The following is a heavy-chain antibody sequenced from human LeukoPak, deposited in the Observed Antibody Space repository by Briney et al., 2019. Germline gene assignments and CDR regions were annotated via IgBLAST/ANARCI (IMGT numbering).Heavy chain of an antibody. CDR3: ARLSYPNVDTAMVDY. CDR1: GYSFTSYW. CDR2: IYPGDSDT. D-gene: IGHD5-18*01. V-gene: IGHV5-51*01. Sequence: GESLKISCKGSGYSFTSYWIGWVRQMPGKGLEWMGIIYPGDSDTRYSPSFQGQVTISVDKSISTAYLQWSSLRASDTAMYYCARLSYPNVDTAMVDYWGQGTLVTVSS. J-gene: IGHJ4*02.